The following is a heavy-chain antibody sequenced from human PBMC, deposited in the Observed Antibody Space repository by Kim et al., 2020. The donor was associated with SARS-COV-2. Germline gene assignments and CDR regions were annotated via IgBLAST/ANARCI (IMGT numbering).Heavy chain of an antibody. D-gene: IGHD3-22*01. V-gene: IGHV3-64D*06. J-gene: IGHJ4*01. Sequence: GGSLRLSCSASGFTFSSYAMHWVRQAPGKGLEYVSAISSNGGSPQYVDSVKGRFTISRDNSKNTLYLQVSSLRSEDTAVYYCVKPDSSGSYSGTPESWGHRTLVTVSP. CDR2: ISSNGGSP. CDR3: VKPDSSGSYSGTPES. CDR1: GFTFSSYA.